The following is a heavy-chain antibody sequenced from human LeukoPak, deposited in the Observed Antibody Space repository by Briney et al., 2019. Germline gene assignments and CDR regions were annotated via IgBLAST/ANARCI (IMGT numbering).Heavy chain of an antibody. V-gene: IGHV3-48*03. J-gene: IGHJ4*02. CDR1: GFTFSSYE. CDR2: TSGGGGTI. D-gene: IGHD3-10*01. CDR3: LRGFAY. Sequence: GGSLRLSCAASGFTFSSYEMNWVRQAPGKGLEWVSYTSGGGGTIYYADSVKGRFTISRDNAKNSLYLQVNSLRAEDTAVYYCLRGFAYWGQGTLVTVSS.